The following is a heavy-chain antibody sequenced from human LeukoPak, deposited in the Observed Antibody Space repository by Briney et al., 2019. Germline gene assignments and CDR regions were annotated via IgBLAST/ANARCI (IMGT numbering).Heavy chain of an antibody. V-gene: IGHV3-33*01. CDR1: GFIFSSYG. CDR3: ARDGCGGDCYLADY. J-gene: IGHJ4*02. CDR2: IWFDGSKK. D-gene: IGHD2-21*02. Sequence: PGGSLRLSCAASGFIFSSYGMHWARQAPGKGLEWVAVIWFDGSKKYYADSVKGRITISRDDSKNTLYLQMNSLRAEDTAVYYCARDGCGGDCYLADYWGQGTLVTVSS.